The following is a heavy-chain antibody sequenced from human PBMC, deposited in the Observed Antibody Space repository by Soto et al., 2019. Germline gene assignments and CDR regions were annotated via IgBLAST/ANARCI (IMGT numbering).Heavy chain of an antibody. V-gene: IGHV4-39*02. D-gene: IGHD6-19*01. CDR1: GGSISSSSYY. CDR3: ARDTSSGWTYNWFDP. Sequence: QLQLQESGPGLVKPSETLSLTCTVSGGSISSSSYYWGWIRQPPGKGLEWIGSIYYSGSTYYNPSLKSRDTISVDTSKNQFSLKLSSVTAADTAVYYCARDTSSGWTYNWFDPWGQGTLVTVSS. CDR2: IYYSGST. J-gene: IGHJ5*02.